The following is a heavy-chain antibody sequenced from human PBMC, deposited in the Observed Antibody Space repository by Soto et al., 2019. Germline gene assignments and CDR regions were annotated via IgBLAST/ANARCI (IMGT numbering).Heavy chain of an antibody. J-gene: IGHJ6*02. V-gene: IGHV1-69*06. CDR2: IIPIFGTA. CDR3: AGSRGRGLYYYYGMDV. D-gene: IGHD6-13*01. CDR1: GGTFSSYA. Sequence: SVKVSCKASGGTFSSYAISWVRQAPGQGLEWMGGIIPIFGTANYAQKFQGRVTITADKSTSTAYMELSSLRSEDTAVYYCAGSRGRGLYYYYGMDVWGQGTTVTVS.